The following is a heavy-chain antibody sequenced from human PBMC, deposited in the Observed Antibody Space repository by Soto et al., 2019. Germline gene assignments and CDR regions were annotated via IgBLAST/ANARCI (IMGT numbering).Heavy chain of an antibody. CDR2: IKEEGSEK. V-gene: IGHV3-7*04. Sequence: EVQLVESGGGLVQPGGSLRLSCTASGFTFSSYWMNWVRQAPGKGLEWVGNIKEEGSEKCYVDSVKGRFTISKNNAKNSLYLDMNSLRVEDTAIYFCARDFGGPWGQGTLVTVSS. D-gene: IGHD1-26*01. CDR3: ARDFGGP. CDR1: GFTFSSYW. J-gene: IGHJ5*02.